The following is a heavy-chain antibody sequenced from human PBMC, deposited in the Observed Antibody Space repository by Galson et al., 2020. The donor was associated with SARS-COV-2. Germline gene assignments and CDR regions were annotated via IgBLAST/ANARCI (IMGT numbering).Heavy chain of an antibody. D-gene: IGHD2-21*01. CDR1: GGSFSTDS. V-gene: IGHV1-69*13. Sequence: SVKVSCKASGGSFSTDSINWVRQAPGQGLEWMGGFIPIFGAAKSAQRFQGRVSISAVESSRTTYMELSSLTSEDTAVYYCARAPKYSPYTWFDSWGQGTLVTVSS. CDR2: FIPIFGAA. CDR3: ARAPKYSPYTWFDS. J-gene: IGHJ5*01.